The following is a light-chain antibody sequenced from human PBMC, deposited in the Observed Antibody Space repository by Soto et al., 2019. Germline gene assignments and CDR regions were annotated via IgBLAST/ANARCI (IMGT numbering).Light chain of an antibody. V-gene: IGKV3-11*01. CDR3: QQRDNWPWT. Sequence: ETVLTQSPATLSLSPGERATLSCRASQSVRSNLAWYQHKPGQAPRLLIYDATNRATGIPGRFSGSGSGTDFTLTISNLEPEDFAVYYCQQRDNWPWTFGQGAKVEIK. CDR1: QSVRSN. J-gene: IGKJ1*01. CDR2: DAT.